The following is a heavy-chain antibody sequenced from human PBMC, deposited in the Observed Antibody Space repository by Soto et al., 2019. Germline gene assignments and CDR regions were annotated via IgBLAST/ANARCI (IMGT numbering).Heavy chain of an antibody. CDR3: ARHGGYNFDY. J-gene: IGHJ4*02. D-gene: IGHD1-1*01. CDR1: SGSFSGYY. Sequence: QVQLQQWGAGLLKPSETLSLTCAVYSGSFSGYYWSWIRQPPGKGLEWIGEIYLSLSIVYNPSLKSRVTISGDASKNQFSLKLSSVTAADTAVYYCARHGGYNFDYWGQGTLVTVSS. V-gene: IGHV4-34*01. CDR2: IYLSLSI.